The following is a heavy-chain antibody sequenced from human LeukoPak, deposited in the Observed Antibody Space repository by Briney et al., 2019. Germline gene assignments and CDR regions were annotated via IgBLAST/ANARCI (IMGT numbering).Heavy chain of an antibody. Sequence: PSETLSLTCTVSGGSISSSSYYWGWIRQPPGKGLEWIGSIYYSGSTYYNPSLKSRVTISVDTSKNQFSLKLSSVTAADTAVYYCARPRHYYYYYMDVWGKGTTVTISS. CDR2: IYYSGST. CDR3: ARPRHYYYYYMDV. CDR1: GGSISSSSYY. J-gene: IGHJ6*03. V-gene: IGHV4-39*01.